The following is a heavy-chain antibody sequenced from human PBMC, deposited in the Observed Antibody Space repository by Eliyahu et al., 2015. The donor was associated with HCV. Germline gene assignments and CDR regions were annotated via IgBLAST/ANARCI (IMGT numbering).Heavy chain of an antibody. Sequence: QLQLQESGPGLVKPSETLSPTCGVSGAXXSSNTSYXXWXRXPPGKGLEWVGTISHSGNTYYSPSLKSRVTISVETSKNQFSLKLSSVTAADTAVYYCARYMRGHYDSSGYYYTEYVQHWGQGTLVTVSS. D-gene: IGHD3-22*01. CDR2: ISHSGNT. V-gene: IGHV4-39*01. CDR1: GAXXSSNTSY. CDR3: ARYMRGHYDSSGYYYTEYVQH. J-gene: IGHJ1*01.